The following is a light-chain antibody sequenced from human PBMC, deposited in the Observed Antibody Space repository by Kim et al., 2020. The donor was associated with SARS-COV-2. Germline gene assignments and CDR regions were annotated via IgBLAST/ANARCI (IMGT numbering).Light chain of an antibody. CDR1: QTVSSSY. V-gene: IGKV3-20*01. J-gene: IGKJ4*01. Sequence: IVLTQSPGTLSLSAGERAILSCRASQTVSSSYFAWYQQKPGQAPSLLIYGTFNRAAGIPDRFSGSGSGTDFILTISRLEPEDSAVYYCQQYAYLVTFGGGTKLEI. CDR3: QQYAYLVT. CDR2: GTF.